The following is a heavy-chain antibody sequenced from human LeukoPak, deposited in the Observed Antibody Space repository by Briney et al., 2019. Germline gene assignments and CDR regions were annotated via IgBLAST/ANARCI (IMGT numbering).Heavy chain of an antibody. D-gene: IGHD3-10*01. CDR2: IYTNGST. V-gene: IGHV4-4*07. CDR3: ARDRSGSYEDY. J-gene: IGHJ4*02. CDR1: GGSISNYY. Sequence: SETLSLTCGVSGGSISNYYWSWIRQPAGKGLEWIGRIYTNGSTNYKPSLKSRVTVSVDTSKNQFSLKLSSVTAADTAVYYCARDRSGSYEDYWGQGTLVTVSS.